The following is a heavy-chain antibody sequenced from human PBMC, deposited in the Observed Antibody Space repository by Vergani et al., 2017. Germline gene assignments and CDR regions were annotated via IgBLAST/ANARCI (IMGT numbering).Heavy chain of an antibody. V-gene: IGHV3-15*07. CDR1: GFSFRNAW. Sequence: EVQLVESGGGIVKPGGSLRLSCVASGFSFRNAWMHWVRRTPGKGLEWVGRIKSTFDRGTTDYAAAVKGRFTISRDDSKNTLFLQMNGLKTEDIGVYYCTTDPRYCGDCSCYWLRDHHYYGMDVWGQGTTVTVSS. CDR2: IKSTFDRGTT. CDR3: TTDPRYCGDCSCYWLRDHHYYGMDV. J-gene: IGHJ6*02. D-gene: IGHD2-21*01.